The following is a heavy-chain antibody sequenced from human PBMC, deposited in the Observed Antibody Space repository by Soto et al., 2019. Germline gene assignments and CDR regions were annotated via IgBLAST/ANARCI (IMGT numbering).Heavy chain of an antibody. Sequence: VQLVESGGGLVQPGGSLRLSCAASGFTFSSYSMNWVRQAPGKGLEGVSYISSSSSTIYYADSVKGRFTIARDNAKNSLYLRMNSLRDEDTAVYYCARDAKSGDYWGQGTLVTVSS. CDR3: ARDAKSGDY. D-gene: IGHD3-10*01. J-gene: IGHJ4*02. CDR1: GFTFSSYS. V-gene: IGHV3-48*02. CDR2: ISSSSSTI.